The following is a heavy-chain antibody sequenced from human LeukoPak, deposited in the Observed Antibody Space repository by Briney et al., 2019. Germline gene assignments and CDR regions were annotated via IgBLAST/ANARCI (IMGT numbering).Heavy chain of an antibody. CDR2: IKEDGSVQ. Sequence: GGSLRLSCTASGFPFSVYWISWVRQAPGKGLEWVANIKEDGSVQDYVDSVKGRFTISRDNAKNSVYLQVNSLRVDDTAVYYCVGQLLRAVWGKGTTVTVSS. J-gene: IGHJ6*04. CDR3: VGQLLRAV. D-gene: IGHD2-2*01. CDR1: GFPFSVYW. V-gene: IGHV3-7*01.